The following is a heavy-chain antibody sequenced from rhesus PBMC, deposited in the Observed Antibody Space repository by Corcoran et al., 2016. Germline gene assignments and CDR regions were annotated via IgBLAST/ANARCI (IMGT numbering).Heavy chain of an antibody. CDR1: EFTFSRYA. CDR2: SSSGGGT. D-gene: IGHD6-31*01. J-gene: IGHJ4*01. Sequence: VEQLVESGGGLVQPGASLRLSCAASEFTFSRYAMHWVRQAPGKGLGWVSASSSGGGTYYPDSVNGRFTISRDNAKNSLYLQMNSLRAEDTAVYYCARERTSMYSSGLDYWGQGVLVTVSS. V-gene: IGHV3-132*01. CDR3: ARERTSMYSSGLDY.